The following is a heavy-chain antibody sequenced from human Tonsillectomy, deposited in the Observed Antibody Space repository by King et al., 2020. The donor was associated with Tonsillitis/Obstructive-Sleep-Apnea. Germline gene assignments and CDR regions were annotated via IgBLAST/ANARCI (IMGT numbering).Heavy chain of an antibody. CDR1: GYTFKSYG. Sequence: QLVQSGAEVKKPGASVKVSCQASGYTFKSYGIIWVRQAPGQGLEWMGWISGFSGDTKYAQKLQGIVTMTTDTSTSTAYMELRSLTSDDTAVYYCARARGVAGKFWFDPWGQGTLVTVSS. J-gene: IGHJ5*02. V-gene: IGHV1-18*01. D-gene: IGHD6-19*01. CDR2: ISGFSGDT. CDR3: ARARGVAGKFWFDP.